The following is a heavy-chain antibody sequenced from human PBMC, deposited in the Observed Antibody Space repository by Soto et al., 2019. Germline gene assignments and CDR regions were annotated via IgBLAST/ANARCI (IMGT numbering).Heavy chain of an antibody. Sequence: QVQLVQSGPEVKKPGTSVIVSCKTSGFTFSKSSVQWMRQARGQRLEWIGWVVGGSDNTRYAQNFQHXGXXXRXXSTRPSYMELSSLVSEDTAVYFCAAEIEVYADVNHWGQGTPVTVSS. D-gene: IGHD4-17*01. V-gene: IGHV1-58*01. J-gene: IGHJ5*02. CDR1: GFTFSKSS. CDR3: AAEIEVYADVNH. CDR2: VVGGSDNT.